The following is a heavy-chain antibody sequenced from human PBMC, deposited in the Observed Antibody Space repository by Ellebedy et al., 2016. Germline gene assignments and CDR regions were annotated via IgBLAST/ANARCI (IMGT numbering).Heavy chain of an antibody. CDR3: ARTTRYGMDV. V-gene: IGHV4-59*01. D-gene: IGHD2-15*01. CDR2: IYYSGST. Sequence: SETLSLXXTVSGGSISSYYWSWIRQPPGKGLEWIGYIYYSGSTNYNPSLKSRVTISVDTSKNQFSLKLSSVTAADTAVYYCARTTRYGMDVWGQGTTVTVSS. J-gene: IGHJ6*02. CDR1: GGSISSYY.